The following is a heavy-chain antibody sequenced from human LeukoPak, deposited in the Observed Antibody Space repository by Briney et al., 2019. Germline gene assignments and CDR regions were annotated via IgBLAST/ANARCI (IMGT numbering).Heavy chain of an antibody. J-gene: IGHJ4*02. CDR3: AKERATETRRLDY. CDR1: GFTFSRYG. CDR2: ISYGGSNK. V-gene: IGHV3-30*18. Sequence: GRSLRLSCAASGFTFSRYGMHWVRQAPGKWLEWVAVISYGGSNKNYADSVKGRFTISRDNSKNTLYLQMNSLRPEDAAVYYCAKERATETRRLDYWGQGTLVTVSS.